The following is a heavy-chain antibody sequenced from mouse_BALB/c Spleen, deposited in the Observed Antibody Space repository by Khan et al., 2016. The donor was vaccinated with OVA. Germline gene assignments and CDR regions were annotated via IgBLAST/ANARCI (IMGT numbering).Heavy chain of an antibody. D-gene: IGHD2-13*01. CDR3: ARVYGGDFDY. J-gene: IGHJ4*01. CDR1: GYSITSDYA. Sequence: EVQLQESGPGLVKPSQSLSLICTVTGYSITSDYAWNWIRQFPGNKLEWMGFISYSGSTNYNPSLKSRISITRDTSKNQFFLHLNSVTTEDTATYYCARVYGGDFDYWGQGTTVTVSS. V-gene: IGHV3-2*02. CDR2: ISYSGST.